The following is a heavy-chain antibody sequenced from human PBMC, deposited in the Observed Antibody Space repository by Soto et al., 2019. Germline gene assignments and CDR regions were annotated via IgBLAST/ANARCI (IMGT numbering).Heavy chain of an antibody. CDR2: IYYSGST. CDR1: GGSISSYY. J-gene: IGHJ5*02. V-gene: IGHV4-59*01. D-gene: IGHD6-13*01. Sequence: TSETLSLTCTVSGGSISSYYWSWIRQPPGKGLEWIGNIYYSGSTNCNPSLKSRVTISVDTSKNQFSLRLSSVTAADTAVYYCARDLYSSSSDNWFDPWGQGTLVTVSS. CDR3: ARDLYSSSSDNWFDP.